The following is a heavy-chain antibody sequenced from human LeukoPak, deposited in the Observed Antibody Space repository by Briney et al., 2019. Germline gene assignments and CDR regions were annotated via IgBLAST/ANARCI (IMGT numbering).Heavy chain of an antibody. CDR3: AASRGPLYYDILTGYYNPYYYYMDV. CDR2: IYYSGST. Sequence: PSETLSLTCTVSGGSISSYYWSWIRQPPGKGLEWIGYIYYSGSTNYNPSLKSRVTISVDTSKNQFSLKLSSVTAADTAVYYCAASRGPLYYDILTGYYNPYYYYMDVWGKGTTVTISS. V-gene: IGHV4-59*08. CDR1: GGSISSYY. J-gene: IGHJ6*03. D-gene: IGHD3-9*01.